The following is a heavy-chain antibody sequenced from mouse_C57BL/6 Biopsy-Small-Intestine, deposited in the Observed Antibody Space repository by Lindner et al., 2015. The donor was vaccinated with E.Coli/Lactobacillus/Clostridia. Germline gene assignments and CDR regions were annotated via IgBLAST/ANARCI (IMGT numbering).Heavy chain of an antibody. V-gene: IGHV10-3*01. Sequence: QLQESGGGLVQPKGSLKVSCAASGFTFNTYVMHWVRQAPGKGLEWVARIRSKSSNFATYYADSVKDRFTISRDDSQSMLYLQMNNLKNEDTAMYYCVRDRDYFAYWGQGTLVTVSA. CDR2: IRSKSSNFAT. CDR3: VRDRDYFAY. CDR1: GFTFNTYV. J-gene: IGHJ3*01. D-gene: IGHD2-4*01.